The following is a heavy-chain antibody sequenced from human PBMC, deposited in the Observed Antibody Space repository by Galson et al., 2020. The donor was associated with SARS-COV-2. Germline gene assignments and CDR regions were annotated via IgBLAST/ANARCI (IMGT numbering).Heavy chain of an antibody. Sequence: SETLSLTCTVSGGSISSGGYYWSWIRQHPGKGLEWIRYIYYSGSTYYNPSLKSRVTISVDTSKNQFSLKLSSVTAADTAVYYCASEGVYYDSSGYYALDYGMDVWGQGTTVTVSS. J-gene: IGHJ6*02. CDR2: IYYSGST. D-gene: IGHD3-22*01. CDR3: ASEGVYYDSSGYYALDYGMDV. V-gene: IGHV4-31*03. CDR1: GGSISSGGYY.